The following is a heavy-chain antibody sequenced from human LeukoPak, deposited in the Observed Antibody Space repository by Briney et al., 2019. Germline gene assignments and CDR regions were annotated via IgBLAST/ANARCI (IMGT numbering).Heavy chain of an antibody. D-gene: IGHD3-10*01. CDR3: IAWFVRIRGFDP. Sequence: SVKVSCKVSGYTLTELSMHWARQAPGKGLEWMGGFDPEDGETIYAQKFQGRVTMTEDTSTDTAYMELSSLRSDDTAVYYCIAWFVRIRGFDPWGQGTLVTVSS. J-gene: IGHJ5*02. V-gene: IGHV1-24*01. CDR1: GYTLTELS. CDR2: FDPEDGET.